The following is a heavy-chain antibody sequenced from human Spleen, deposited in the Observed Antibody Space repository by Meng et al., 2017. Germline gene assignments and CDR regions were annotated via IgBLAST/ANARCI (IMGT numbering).Heavy chain of an antibody. J-gene: IGHJ6*02. D-gene: IGHD2-15*01. CDR1: GFTFSSYD. V-gene: IGHV3-13*01. Sequence: GGSLRFSCAASGFTFSSYDMHWVRQATGKGLEWVSAIGTAGDTYYPGSVKGRFTISRENAKNSLYLQMNSLRAGDTAVYYCARDSGGYCSGGSCYSTRRGFYGMDVWGQGTTVTVSS. CDR3: ARDSGGYCSGGSCYSTRRGFYGMDV. CDR2: IGTAGDT.